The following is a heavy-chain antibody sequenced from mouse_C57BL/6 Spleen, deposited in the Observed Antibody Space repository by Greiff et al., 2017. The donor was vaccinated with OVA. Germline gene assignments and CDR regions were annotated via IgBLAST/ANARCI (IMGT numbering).Heavy chain of an antibody. Sequence: QVQLKESGPGILQPSQTLSLTCSFSGFSLSTCGMGVGWIRQPPGKGLEWLVHIWWDDAKYYNPALKSRLIISKDTSKKQVFLKIANVDTADTATYYCARIDDYYGSSYNFDYWGQGTTLTVSS. V-gene: IGHV8-8*01. CDR2: IWWDDAK. CDR3: ARIDDYYGSSYNFDY. CDR1: GFSLSTCGMG. D-gene: IGHD1-1*01. J-gene: IGHJ2*01.